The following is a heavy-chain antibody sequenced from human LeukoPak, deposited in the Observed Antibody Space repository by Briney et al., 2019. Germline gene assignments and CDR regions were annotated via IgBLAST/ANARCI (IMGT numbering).Heavy chain of an antibody. CDR1: GGSFSGYY. D-gene: IGHD3-22*01. CDR3: ARGSRHSGNYHYYAD. V-gene: IGHV4-34*01. CDR2: INHSGST. J-gene: IGHJ4*02. Sequence: SETLSLTCAVYGGSFSGYYWSWIRQPPGKGLEWIGEINHSGSTNYNPSLKSRVTISVDKSKNQFSLKLTSVTAADTAVYYCARGSRHSGNYHYYADWGKATPATVSS.